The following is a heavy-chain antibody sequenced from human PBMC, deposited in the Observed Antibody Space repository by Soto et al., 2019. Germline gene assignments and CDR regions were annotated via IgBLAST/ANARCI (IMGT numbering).Heavy chain of an antibody. CDR3: AKDLCYNIVGASTFDH. J-gene: IGHJ4*02. D-gene: IGHD1-26*01. Sequence: EVQLVESGGGLVQPGRSLRLSCAASGFTFADYAMHWVRHVPGKGLEWVSGISWNSGSKGYADSVKGRFTISRDNAKDSLHLQMNSLSAEDTALYYCAKDLCYNIVGASTFDHWGQGTLVTVSS. V-gene: IGHV3-9*01. CDR2: ISWNSGSK. CDR1: GFTFADYA.